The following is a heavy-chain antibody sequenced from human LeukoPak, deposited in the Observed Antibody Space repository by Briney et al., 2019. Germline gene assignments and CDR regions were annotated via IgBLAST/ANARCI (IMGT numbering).Heavy chain of an antibody. CDR2: IYSSGST. CDR1: GGALIPFY. V-gene: IGHV4-4*07. D-gene: IGHD3-22*01. CDR3: AKDYYDSSEGWFDP. J-gene: IGHJ5*02. Sequence: SETLSLTCSVSGGALIPFYWNWIRQPAGKGLEWIGRIYSSGSTKYNPSLKSRVTMSVDTSKNQFSQKLSSVTAADTAVYYCAKDYYDSSEGWFDPWGQGTLVTVSS.